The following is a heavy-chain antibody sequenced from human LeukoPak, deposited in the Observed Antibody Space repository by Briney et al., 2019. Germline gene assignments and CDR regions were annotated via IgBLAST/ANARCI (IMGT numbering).Heavy chain of an antibody. Sequence: AGGSLRLSCAASGFTFSSYEMNWVRQAPGKGLEWVSYISSSGSTIYYADSVKGRFTISRDNAKNSLYLQMNSLRAEDTAVYYCARGTLKYCSSTSCDRDDAFDIWGQGTMVTVSS. D-gene: IGHD2-2*01. V-gene: IGHV3-48*03. CDR3: ARGTLKYCSSTSCDRDDAFDI. J-gene: IGHJ3*02. CDR2: ISSSGSTI. CDR1: GFTFSSYE.